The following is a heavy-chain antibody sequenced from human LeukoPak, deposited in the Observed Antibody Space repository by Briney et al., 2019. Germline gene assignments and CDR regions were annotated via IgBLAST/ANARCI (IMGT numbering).Heavy chain of an antibody. Sequence: ASVKVSCKASGYSFTGHYIHWVRQAPGQGLEWMGCINPNTGRTNYAQKFQGRVTMTSHTSTTTAYMGLSSLSYDDTAVYFCSRSSAAAGAVGYWGQGTQVTVSS. V-gene: IGHV1-2*02. CDR3: SRSSAAAGAVGY. CDR1: GYSFTGHY. J-gene: IGHJ4*02. D-gene: IGHD6-13*01. CDR2: INPNTGRT.